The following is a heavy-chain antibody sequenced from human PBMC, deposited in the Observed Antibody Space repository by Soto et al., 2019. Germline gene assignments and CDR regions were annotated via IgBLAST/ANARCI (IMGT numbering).Heavy chain of an antibody. CDR3: ARGQAVADAFDI. J-gene: IGHJ3*02. D-gene: IGHD6-19*01. Sequence: GASVKVSFKASGYTFTSYDINWVRQATGQGLEWMGWMNPNSGNTGYAQKFQGRVTMTRNTSISTAYMELSSLRSEDTAVYYCARGQAVADAFDIWGQGTMVTVSS. V-gene: IGHV1-8*01. CDR1: GYTFTSYD. CDR2: MNPNSGNT.